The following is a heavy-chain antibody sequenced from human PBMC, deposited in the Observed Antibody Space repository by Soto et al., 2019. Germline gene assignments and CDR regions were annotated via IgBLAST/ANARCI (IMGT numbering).Heavy chain of an antibody. CDR1: VFAFSKYN. CDR3: TRGYIVVEVDASVLSVGFYDADVL. D-gene: IGHD2-15*01. J-gene: IGHJ3*01. CDR2: ISSSGTYI. V-gene: IGHV3-21*01. Sequence: PGCSLRLSCASSVCAASVFAFSKYNMNWVRQAPGKGLEWVSSISSSGTYIYYADSMKGRFTVSRDNAENSLYLQLNRLRAEDMAVYYCTRGYIVVEVDASVLSVGFYDADVLWGRGTIVIV.